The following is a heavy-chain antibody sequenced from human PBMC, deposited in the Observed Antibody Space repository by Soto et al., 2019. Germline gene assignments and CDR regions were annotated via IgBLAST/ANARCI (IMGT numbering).Heavy chain of an antibody. CDR3: AKDMRPPELPETNWFDH. V-gene: IGHV3-23*01. J-gene: IGHJ5*02. CDR1: GFTLSSYA. D-gene: IGHD2-15*01. Sequence: PXGSLRLSCAAAGFTLSSYAMSWVRQAPGKGLEWVSAISGSGGSTYYADSVKGRFTISRDNSKNTLYLQMNSLRAEDTAVYYCAKDMRPPELPETNWFDHWGQGTLVTVSS. CDR2: ISGSGGST.